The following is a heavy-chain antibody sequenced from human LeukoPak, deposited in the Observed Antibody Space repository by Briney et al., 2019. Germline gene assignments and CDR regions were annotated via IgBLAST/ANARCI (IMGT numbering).Heavy chain of an antibody. D-gene: IGHD7-27*01. V-gene: IGHV3-23*01. CDR3: AKVLTGSQDY. Sequence: PGRSLRLSCAASGFTFSSYAMSWVRQAPGKGLEWVSTITGGGENTYYADSVRGRFTISRDNSKTTLHLQMNGLRAEDTAVYYCAKVLTGSQDYWGQGTLVTVSS. CDR1: GFTFSSYA. J-gene: IGHJ4*02. CDR2: ITGGGENT.